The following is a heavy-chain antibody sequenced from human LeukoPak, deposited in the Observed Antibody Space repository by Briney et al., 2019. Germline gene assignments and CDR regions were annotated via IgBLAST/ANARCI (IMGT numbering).Heavy chain of an antibody. J-gene: IGHJ5*02. Sequence: ASETLSLTCAVYGGSFSGYYWSWIRQPPGKGLEWIGEINHSGSTNYNPSLKSRVTISVDTSKNQFSLRLSSVTAADTAVYYCARGFQQMATITGFNLWGQGILVTVSS. CDR2: INHSGST. D-gene: IGHD5-24*01. CDR1: GGSFSGYY. CDR3: ARGFQQMATITGFNL. V-gene: IGHV4-34*01.